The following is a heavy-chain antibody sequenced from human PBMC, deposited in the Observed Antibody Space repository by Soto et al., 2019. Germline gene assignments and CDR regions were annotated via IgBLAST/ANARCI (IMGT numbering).Heavy chain of an antibody. CDR2: IHAGNGNT. V-gene: IGHV1-3*05. D-gene: IGHD2-21*02. Sequence: QVQLVQSGAEEKKPGASVKVSCKASGYTFTSYAMHWVRQAPGQRLEWMGRIHAGNGNTKYSQKFQGRVTITRDTSASTAYMELSSLRSEDTAVYYCARSIVVVTALDYWGQGTLVTVSS. CDR1: GYTFTSYA. CDR3: ARSIVVVTALDY. J-gene: IGHJ4*02.